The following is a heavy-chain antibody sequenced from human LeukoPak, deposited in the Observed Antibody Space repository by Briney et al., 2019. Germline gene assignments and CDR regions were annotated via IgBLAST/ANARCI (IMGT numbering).Heavy chain of an antibody. CDR3: ARDRDYNIAFDI. D-gene: IGHD4-11*01. CDR1: GGSISSYY. J-gene: IGHJ3*02. V-gene: IGHV4-59*01. Sequence: SETLSLTCTVSGGSISSYYWSWIRQPPGKGLEWTGYIYYSGSTNYNPSLKSRVTISVDTSKNQFSLKLSSVTAADTAVYYCARDRDYNIAFDIWGQGTMVTVSS. CDR2: IYYSGST.